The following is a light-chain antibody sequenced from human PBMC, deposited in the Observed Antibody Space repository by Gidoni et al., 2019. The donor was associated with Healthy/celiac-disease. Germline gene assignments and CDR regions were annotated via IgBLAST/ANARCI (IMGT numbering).Light chain of an antibody. V-gene: IGKV1-27*01. J-gene: IGKJ1*01. Sequence: DIQLTQSPSSLSASVGDRVTITCRASQVICNYLAWSQQKPGKVPKLLIYAASTLQSGVPSRFSGSGSGTDFTLTISSLQPEDVATYYCQKYNSTSWTFGQGTKVEIK. CDR1: QVICNY. CDR2: AAS. CDR3: QKYNSTSWT.